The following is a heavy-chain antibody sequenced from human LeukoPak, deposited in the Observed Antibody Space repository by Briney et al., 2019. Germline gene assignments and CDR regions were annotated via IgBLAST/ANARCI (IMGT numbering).Heavy chain of an antibody. CDR2: FKTKYNQV. J-gene: IGHJ4*02. D-gene: IGHD4-11*01. Sequence: GGSLRLSCVASGFTFSDYAMNWFRQAPGKGLEWVSTFKTKYNQVYYAESVRGRFTISTDNSKNTVYLQMNSLRAEDTALYYCAKSVPDYTRFDYWGQGALVTVSS. V-gene: IGHV3-23*05. CDR1: GFTFSDYA. CDR3: AKSVPDYTRFDY.